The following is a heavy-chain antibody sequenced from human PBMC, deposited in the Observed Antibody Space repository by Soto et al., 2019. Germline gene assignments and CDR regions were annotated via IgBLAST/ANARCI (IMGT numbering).Heavy chain of an antibody. Sequence: QVQMVQSGAEVKKPGASVKVSCKASGYTFTSYGISWVRQAPGQGLEWMGWISGYNGNTKYAQKVQGRVTLTTDTSTSTAYMELRSLRSDDAAGYYCATDKMVVSFGLGTFDLWGQGTAVTVSS. V-gene: IGHV1-18*04. J-gene: IGHJ5*02. CDR1: GYTFTSYG. CDR2: ISGYNGNT. CDR3: ATDKMVVSFGLGTFDL. D-gene: IGHD3-10*01.